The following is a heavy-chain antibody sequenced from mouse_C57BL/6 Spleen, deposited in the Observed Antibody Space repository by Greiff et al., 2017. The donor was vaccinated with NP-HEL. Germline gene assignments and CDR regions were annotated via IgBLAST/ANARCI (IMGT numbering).Heavy chain of an antibody. J-gene: IGHJ4*01. Sequence: EVQVVESGGGLVKPGGSLKLSCAASGFTFSSYAMSWVRQTPEKRLEWVATISDGGSYTYYPDNVKGRFTISRDNAKNHLYLQMSHLKSEDTAMYYCARGNYGSSYAMDYWGQGTSVTVSS. CDR1: GFTFSSYA. D-gene: IGHD1-1*01. V-gene: IGHV5-4*01. CDR2: ISDGGSYT. CDR3: ARGNYGSSYAMDY.